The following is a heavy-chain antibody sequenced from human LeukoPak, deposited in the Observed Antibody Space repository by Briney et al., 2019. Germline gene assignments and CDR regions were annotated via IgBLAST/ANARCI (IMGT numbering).Heavy chain of an antibody. CDR1: GGSISSSNW. D-gene: IGHD6-19*01. Sequence: SGTLSLTCAVSGGSISSSNWWSWVRQPPGKGLEWIGEIYHSGSTNYNPSLKSRVTISVDKSKNQFSLKLSSVTAADTAVYYCARPAPEQWLVQDVDVELWYFDLWGRGTLVTVSS. J-gene: IGHJ2*01. V-gene: IGHV4-4*02. CDR3: ARPAPEQWLVQDVDVELWYFDL. CDR2: IYHSGST.